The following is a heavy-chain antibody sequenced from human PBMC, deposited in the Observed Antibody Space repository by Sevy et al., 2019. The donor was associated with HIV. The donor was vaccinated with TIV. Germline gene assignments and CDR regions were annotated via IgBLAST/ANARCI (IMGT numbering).Heavy chain of an antibody. CDR3: VRAPPDFWTGGMDV. CDR1: GYSFTGYY. J-gene: IGHJ6*02. V-gene: IGHV1-2*06. D-gene: IGHD3-3*01. CDR2: INPISCAT. Sequence: ASVKVSCKASGYSFTGYYMHWVRQAPGQGLEWMGRINPISCATDDSQIFQGRVTMTRDTSISTAYMEVSRLRSDDTAVYYCVRAPPDFWTGGMDVWGQGTTVTVSS.